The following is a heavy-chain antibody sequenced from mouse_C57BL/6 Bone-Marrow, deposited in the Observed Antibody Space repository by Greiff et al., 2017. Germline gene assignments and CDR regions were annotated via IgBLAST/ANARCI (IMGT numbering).Heavy chain of an antibody. CDR3: ARNDYYGSSYGAMDY. V-gene: IGHV1-42*01. CDR1: GYSFTGYY. Sequence: VQLQQSGPELVKPGASVKISCKASGYSFTGYYMNWVKQSPEKSLEWIGEINPSTGGTTYNQKFKAKATLTVDKSSSTAYMQLKSLTSEDSAVYYCARNDYYGSSYGAMDYWGKGTSVTVSS. J-gene: IGHJ4*01. D-gene: IGHD1-1*01. CDR2: INPSTGGT.